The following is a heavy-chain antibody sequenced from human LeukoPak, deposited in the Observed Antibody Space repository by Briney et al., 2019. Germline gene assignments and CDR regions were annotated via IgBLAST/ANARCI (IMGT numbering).Heavy chain of an antibody. CDR2: FDPEDGET. D-gene: IGHD6-19*01. V-gene: IGHV1-24*01. J-gene: IGHJ4*02. CDR3: ATVGLEGYSSGWYRGDFDY. Sequence: ASVKVSCKVSGYTLTELSMHWVRQAPGKGLEWMGGFDPEDGETIYAQKFQGRVTMTEDTSTDTAYMELSSLRSEDTAVYYCATVGLEGYSSGWYRGDFDYWGQGTLVTV. CDR1: GYTLTELS.